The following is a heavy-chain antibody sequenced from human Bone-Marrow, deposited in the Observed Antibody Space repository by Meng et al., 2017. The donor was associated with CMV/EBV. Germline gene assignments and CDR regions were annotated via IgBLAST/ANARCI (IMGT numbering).Heavy chain of an antibody. CDR3: ARNIVRGYYDFWSGYYTGGYFDY. V-gene: IGHV3-7*01. D-gene: IGHD3-3*01. J-gene: IGHJ4*02. Sequence: GGSLRLSCAASGFTFSSYGMHWVRQAPGKGLEWVANIKQDGSEKYYVDSVKGRFTISRDNAKNSLYLQMNSLRAEDTAVYYCARNIVRGYYDFWSGYYTGGYFDYWGQGTLVTVSS. CDR1: GFTFSSYG. CDR2: IKQDGSEK.